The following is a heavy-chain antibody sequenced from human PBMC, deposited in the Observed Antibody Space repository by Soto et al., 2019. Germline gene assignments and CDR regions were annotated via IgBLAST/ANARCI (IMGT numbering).Heavy chain of an antibody. V-gene: IGHV1-18*01. CDR1: GYTFTSYG. J-gene: IGHJ6*02. D-gene: IGHD1-1*01. Sequence: QVQLVQSGAEVKKPGASVKVSCKASGYTFTSYGISWVRQAPGQGLEWMGWISAYNGNTNYAQKLQGRVTMTTDTSTSTAYMELRSLRSDDTAVYYCARVELGRPYYYYYGMDVWGQGTTVTVSS. CDR2: ISAYNGNT. CDR3: ARVELGRPYYYYYGMDV.